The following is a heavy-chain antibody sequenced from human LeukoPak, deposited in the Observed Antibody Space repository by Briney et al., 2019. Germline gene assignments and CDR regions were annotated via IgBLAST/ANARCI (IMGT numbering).Heavy chain of an antibody. CDR2: ILYDGSNK. D-gene: IGHD3-22*01. V-gene: IGHV3-30*18. CDR3: AKLYDSSGYYYPTDHAFDI. J-gene: IGHJ3*02. Sequence: QPGGSLRLSCAASGFTFSSYGMHWVRQAPGKGLEWVAVILYDGSNKYYADSVKGRFTISRDNSKNTLYLQMNSLRAEDTAVYYCAKLYDSSGYYYPTDHAFDIWGQGTMVTVSS. CDR1: GFTFSSYG.